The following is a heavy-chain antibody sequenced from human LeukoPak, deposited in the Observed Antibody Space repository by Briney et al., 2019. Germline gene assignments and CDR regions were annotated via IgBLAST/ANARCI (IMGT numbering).Heavy chain of an antibody. J-gene: IGHJ4*02. V-gene: IGHV3-23*01. D-gene: IGHD3-10*01. CDR1: GFTFSNYG. CDR2: ISRRDDYT. CDR3: ANDYRSGSFHDF. Sequence: PGRSLRLSCAASGFTFSNYGMHWVRQAPGKGLEWVSVISRRDDYTYYADSVKGRFTISRDNSKNTLYLQMNTLRAEDTAVYYCANDYRSGSFHDFWGQGTLVTVSS.